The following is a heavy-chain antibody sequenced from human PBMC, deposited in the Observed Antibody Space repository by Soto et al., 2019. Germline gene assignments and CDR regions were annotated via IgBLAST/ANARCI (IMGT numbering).Heavy chain of an antibody. D-gene: IGHD1-26*01. CDR3: AKIMSTSRGFDF. J-gene: IGHJ4*02. CDR2: ISGSGGST. Sequence: EVQLLESGGGLVQPGGSLRLSCAASGFTFSSSGMSWVRQAPWKGLEWVSAISGSGGSTYYADSVKGRVSISRDNSKNTLYLQMNSLRAEVTAVYYCAKIMSTSRGFDFWGQGTLVTVSS. V-gene: IGHV3-23*01. CDR1: GFTFSSSG.